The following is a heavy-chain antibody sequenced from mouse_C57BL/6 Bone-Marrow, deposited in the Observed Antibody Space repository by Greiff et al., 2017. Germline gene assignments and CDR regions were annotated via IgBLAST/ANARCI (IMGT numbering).Heavy chain of an antibody. Sequence: EVQLVESGGGLVQPGGSMKLSCVASGFTFSNYWMNWVRQSPEKGLEWVAQIRLKSDNYATHYAESVKGRFTISRDDSKSSVYLQMNNLRAEDTGIYYCTASYEEDAMDYWGQGTSVTVSS. CDR2: IRLKSDNYAT. D-gene: IGHD2-3*01. V-gene: IGHV6-3*01. J-gene: IGHJ4*01. CDR3: TASYEEDAMDY. CDR1: GFTFSNYW.